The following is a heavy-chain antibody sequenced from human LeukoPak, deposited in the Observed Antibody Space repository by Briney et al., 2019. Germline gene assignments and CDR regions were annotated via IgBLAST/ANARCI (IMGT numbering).Heavy chain of an antibody. CDR1: GGSFSGYY. J-gene: IGHJ4*02. D-gene: IGHD3-3*01. CDR2: INHSGST. Sequence: SETLSLTCAVYGGSFSGYYWSWIRQPPGKGLEWIGEINHSGSTNYNPSLKSRVTISVDTSKNQFSLKLSSVTAADTAVYYCARDDRGVDYWDQGTLVTVSS. CDR3: ARDDRGVDY. V-gene: IGHV4-34*01.